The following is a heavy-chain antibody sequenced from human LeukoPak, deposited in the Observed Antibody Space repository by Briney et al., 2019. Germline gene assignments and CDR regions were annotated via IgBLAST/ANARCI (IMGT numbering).Heavy chain of an antibody. J-gene: IGHJ6*02. D-gene: IGHD6-19*01. CDR2: MSYDGSNE. CDR1: GFTFSSFA. CDR3: AKDIAVAVDYYYGMDV. Sequence: GTSLRLSCAASGFTFSSFAMHWVRQAPGKGLEWLAVMSYDGSNEYYADSVKGRFTISRDNSKNSLYLQMNSLRAEDTALYYCAKDIAVAVDYYYGMDVWGQGTTVTVSS. V-gene: IGHV3-30-3*01.